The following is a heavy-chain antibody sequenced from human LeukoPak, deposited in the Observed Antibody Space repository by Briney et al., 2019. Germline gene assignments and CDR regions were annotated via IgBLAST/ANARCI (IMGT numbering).Heavy chain of an antibody. D-gene: IGHD3-10*01. CDR3: ARDGVLLWFGELRPNWFDP. Sequence: GGSLRLSCAASGFTFSSYSMNWVRQAPGKGLEWVSSISSSSSYIYYADSVKGRFTISRDNAKNSLYLQMNSLRAEDTAVYYCARDGVLLWFGELRPNWFDPWGQGTLVTVSS. CDR2: ISSSSSYI. CDR1: GFTFSSYS. J-gene: IGHJ5*02. V-gene: IGHV3-21*01.